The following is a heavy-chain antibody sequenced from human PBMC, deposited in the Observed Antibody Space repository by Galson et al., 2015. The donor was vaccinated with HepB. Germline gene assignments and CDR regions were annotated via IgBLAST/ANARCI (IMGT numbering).Heavy chain of an antibody. CDR2: INPSGGST. CDR1: GYTFTSYY. D-gene: IGHD5-12*01. J-gene: IGHJ4*02. V-gene: IGHV1-46*01. CDR3: ARDLGSRVATGEGDD. Sequence: SVVVSGKASGYTFTSYYMHWVRQAPGQGLEWMGIINPSGGSTSYAQKFQGRVTMTRDTSTSTVYMELSSLRSEDTAVYYCARDLGSRVATGEGDDWGQGTLVTVSS.